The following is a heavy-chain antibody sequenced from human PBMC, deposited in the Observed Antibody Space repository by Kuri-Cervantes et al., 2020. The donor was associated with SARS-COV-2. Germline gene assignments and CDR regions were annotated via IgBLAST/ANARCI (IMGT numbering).Heavy chain of an antibody. J-gene: IGHJ6*03. CDR2: INPNSGGT. Sequence: ASVKVSCKASGYTFTGYYMHWVRQAPGQGLEWMGWINPNSGGTNYAQKFQGRVTMTRDTSISTAYMELSRLRSDDTAVYYCARGYCSSTSRHYYYYYMGVWGKGTTVTVSS. CDR3: ARGYCSSTSRHYYYYYMGV. CDR1: GYTFTGYY. V-gene: IGHV1-2*02. D-gene: IGHD2-2*01.